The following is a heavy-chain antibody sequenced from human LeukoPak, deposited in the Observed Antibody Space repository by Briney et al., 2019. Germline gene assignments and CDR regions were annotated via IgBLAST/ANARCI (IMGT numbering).Heavy chain of an antibody. V-gene: IGHV3-64D*09. D-gene: IGHD3-22*01. J-gene: IGHJ1*01. Sequence: GGSLRLSCSASGFTFSSYIMHWARQAPGKGLEYVSAITSNGDTTYYADSVKGRVTISRDNSKNTLYLQMSSLRAEDTAVYYCVKDDSYYYDSSGRDSWGEGTLATVSS. CDR2: ITSNGDTT. CDR3: VKDDSYYYDSSGRDS. CDR1: GFTFSSYI.